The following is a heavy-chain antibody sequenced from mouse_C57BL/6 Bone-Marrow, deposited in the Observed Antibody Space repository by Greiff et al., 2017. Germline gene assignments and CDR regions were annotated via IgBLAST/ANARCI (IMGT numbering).Heavy chain of an antibody. Sequence: VQLQQPGAELVKPGASVKLSCKASGYTFTSYWMHWVKQRPGRGLEWIGRIDPNSGGTKYNEKFKSKATLTVDKPSSPAYMQLSSLTSEHSAVYYCATPLITYYYAMDYWGQGTSVTVSS. D-gene: IGHD1-1*01. CDR2: IDPNSGGT. J-gene: IGHJ4*01. CDR3: ATPLITYYYAMDY. V-gene: IGHV1-72*01. CDR1: GYTFTSYW.